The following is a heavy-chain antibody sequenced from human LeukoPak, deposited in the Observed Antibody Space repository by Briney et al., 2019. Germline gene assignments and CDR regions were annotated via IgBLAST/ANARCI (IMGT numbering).Heavy chain of an antibody. CDR1: GGSISSSSYY. Sequence: PSETLSLTCTVSGGSISSSSYYWGWIRQPPGKGLEWIGSIYYSGSTYYNPSLKSQVTISVDTSKNQFSLKLSSVTAADTAVYYCARHTITMVRGVIKRVYYFDYWGQGTLVTVSS. CDR3: ARHTITMVRGVIKRVYYFDY. J-gene: IGHJ4*02. D-gene: IGHD3-10*01. CDR2: IYYSGST. V-gene: IGHV4-39*01.